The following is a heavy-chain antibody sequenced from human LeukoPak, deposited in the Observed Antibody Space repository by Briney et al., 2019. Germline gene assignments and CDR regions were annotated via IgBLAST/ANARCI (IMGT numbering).Heavy chain of an antibody. CDR2: INSDGSST. CDR3: ARMFTAMVPGWYFDL. D-gene: IGHD5-18*01. Sequence: PGGSLRLSCAASGFTFSSYWMHWVRQAPGKGLVWVSRINSDGSSTSYADSVKGRFTVSRDNAKNTLYLQMNSLRAEDTAVYYCARMFTAMVPGWYFDLWGRGTLATVSS. V-gene: IGHV3-74*01. CDR1: GFTFSSYW. J-gene: IGHJ2*01.